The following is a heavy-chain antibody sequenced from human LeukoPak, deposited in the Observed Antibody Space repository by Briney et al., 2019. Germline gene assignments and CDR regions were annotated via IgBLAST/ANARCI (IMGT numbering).Heavy chain of an antibody. J-gene: IGHJ3*02. CDR3: ARDLYYYDGNAFDI. V-gene: IGHV1-69*04. Sequence: SVKVSCKASGGTFSSYAISWVRQAPGQGLEWMGRIIPILGIANYAQKFQGRVTITADKSTSTAYMELSSLRSEDTAVYYCARDLYYYDGNAFDIWGQGTMVTVSS. CDR1: GGTFSSYA. CDR2: IIPILGIA. D-gene: IGHD3-22*01.